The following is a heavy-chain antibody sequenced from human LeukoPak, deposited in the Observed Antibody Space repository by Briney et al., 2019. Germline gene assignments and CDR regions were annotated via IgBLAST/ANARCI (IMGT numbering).Heavy chain of an antibody. CDR3: ASGHPDSSSWYLDS. CDR1: GGSMSSNY. Sequence: PSETLSLTCTVSGGSMSSNYWSWIRQPAGKGLEWIGRIFNTGSTNYNPSLKSRVTMSVDTSKDQFSLKLSSVTAADTAVYYCASGHPDSSSWYLDSWGQGTLVTVSS. D-gene: IGHD6-13*01. CDR2: IFNTGST. J-gene: IGHJ4*02. V-gene: IGHV4-4*07.